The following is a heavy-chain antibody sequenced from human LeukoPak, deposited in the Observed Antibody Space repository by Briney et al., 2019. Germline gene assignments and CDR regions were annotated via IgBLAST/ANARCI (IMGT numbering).Heavy chain of an antibody. CDR2: ISGSGGST. Sequence: PGGSLRLSCAASGFTFSSYGMHWVRQAPGKGLEWVSAISGSGGSTYYADSVKGRFTISRDNSKNTLYLQMNSLRAEDTAVYYCAKPLGLHVHWFDPWGQGTLVTVSS. CDR3: AKPLGLHVHWFDP. CDR1: GFTFSSYG. V-gene: IGHV3-23*01. J-gene: IGHJ5*02. D-gene: IGHD4-11*01.